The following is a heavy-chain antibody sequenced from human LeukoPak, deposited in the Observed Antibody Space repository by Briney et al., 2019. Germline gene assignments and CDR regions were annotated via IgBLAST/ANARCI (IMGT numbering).Heavy chain of an antibody. CDR3: AELGITMIGGV. CDR1: GFTFSDYY. D-gene: IGHD3-10*02. CDR2: ISSSGSTI. Sequence: PGGSLRLSCAASGFTFSDYYMRWIRQAPGKGLEGVSYISSSGSTIYYADSVKGRFTIYRDNAKNTLYLQMNSLRAEDAAVYYCAELGITMIGGVWGKGTTVTVSS. J-gene: IGHJ6*04. V-gene: IGHV3-11*04.